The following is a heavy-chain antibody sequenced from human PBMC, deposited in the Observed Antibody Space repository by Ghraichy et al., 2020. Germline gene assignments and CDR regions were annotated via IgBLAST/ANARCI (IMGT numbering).Heavy chain of an antibody. CDR1: GFCFSDYS. CDR3: ARGMYSDGQFDY. D-gene: IGHD5-18*01. CDR2: ITATSAYI. Sequence: GESLNISCAASGFCFSDYSMNWVRQAPGKGLEWVSSITATSAYIYYADSVKGRFTISRDNAKESLYLQMNSLGDEDTAVYYCARGMYSDGQFDYWGQGALVTVSS. V-gene: IGHV3-21*01. J-gene: IGHJ4*02.